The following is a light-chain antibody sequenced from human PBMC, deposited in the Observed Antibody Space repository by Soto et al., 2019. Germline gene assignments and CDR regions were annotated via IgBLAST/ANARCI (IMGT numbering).Light chain of an antibody. Sequence: QSALTQPPSASGSPGQSVTISCTGTGSDIGGYNFVSWYQQHPGKVPKLIIYEVNKRPSGVPDRFSGSMSGNTASLTVYWLQAFDEADYYYSSYAGTNNRYVFGTGTKVTVL. J-gene: IGLJ1*01. CDR1: GSDIGGYNF. CDR2: EVN. CDR3: SSYAGTNNRYV. V-gene: IGLV2-8*01.